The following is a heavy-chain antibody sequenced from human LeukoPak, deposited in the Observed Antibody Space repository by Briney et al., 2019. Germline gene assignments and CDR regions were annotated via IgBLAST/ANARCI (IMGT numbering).Heavy chain of an antibody. CDR2: IRYDGSNK. CDR1: GFTFSSYG. Sequence: TGGSLRLSCAASGFTFSSYGMHWVRQAPCKGLEWVAFIRYDGSNKYYADSVKGRFTISRDNSKNTLYLQMNSLRAEDTAVYYCAKDNYYDSSGPLTAFDIWGQGTMVTVSS. D-gene: IGHD3-22*01. V-gene: IGHV3-30*02. CDR3: AKDNYYDSSGPLTAFDI. J-gene: IGHJ3*02.